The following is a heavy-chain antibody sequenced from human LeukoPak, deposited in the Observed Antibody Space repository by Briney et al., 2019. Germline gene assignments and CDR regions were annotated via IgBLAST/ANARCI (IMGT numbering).Heavy chain of an antibody. V-gene: IGHV3-21*01. Sequence: PGGSLRLSCAASGFTFSSYSMNWVRQAPGKGLEWVSSISSSSSYIYYADSVKGRFTISRDNAKNSLYLQMNSLRAEDTAVYYCARIYGFWSGYLDYWGQGTLVTVSS. D-gene: IGHD3-3*01. CDR1: GFTFSSYS. CDR3: ARIYGFWSGYLDY. CDR2: ISSSSSYI. J-gene: IGHJ4*02.